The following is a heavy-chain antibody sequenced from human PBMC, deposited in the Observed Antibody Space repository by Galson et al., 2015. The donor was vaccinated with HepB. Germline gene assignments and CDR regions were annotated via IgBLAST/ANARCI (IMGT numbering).Heavy chain of an antibody. D-gene: IGHD2-15*01. CDR1: GFTFTSSA. CDR2: IVVGSGNT. Sequence: SVKVSCKASGFTFTSSAVQWVRQARGQRLEWIGWIVVGSGNTNYAQKFQERVTITRDMSTSTAYMELSSLRSEDTAVYYCAADQPKGYCSGGSCYLLTPYYYYMDVWGKGTTVTVSS. V-gene: IGHV1-58*01. J-gene: IGHJ6*03. CDR3: AADQPKGYCSGGSCYLLTPYYYYMDV.